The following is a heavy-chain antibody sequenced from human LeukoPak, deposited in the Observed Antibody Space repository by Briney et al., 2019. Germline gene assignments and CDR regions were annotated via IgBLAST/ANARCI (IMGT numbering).Heavy chain of an antibody. V-gene: IGHV3-66*01. CDR3: AKGGTSTMVRGVIGYMDV. D-gene: IGHD3-10*01. Sequence: GGSLRLSCAASGFTVSSNYMIWVRQASGEGLECVSVIYSDGTTYYADSVKGRFTISRDNSKNTLYLQMNSLRAEDSAVYYCAKGGTSTMVRGVIGYMDVWGKGTTVTISS. J-gene: IGHJ6*03. CDR2: IYSDGTT. CDR1: GFTVSSNY.